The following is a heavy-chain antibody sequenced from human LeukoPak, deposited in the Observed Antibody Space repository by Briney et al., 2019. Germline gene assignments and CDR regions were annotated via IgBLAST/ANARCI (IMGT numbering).Heavy chain of an antibody. V-gene: IGHV1-18*01. D-gene: IGHD2-2*01. J-gene: IGHJ4*02. CDR1: GYTFTSYG. CDR3: ARIPIVVVPLGSLDY. CDR2: ISAYNGNT. Sequence: ASVKVSCKASGYTFTSYGISWVRQAPGQGLEWMGWISAYNGNTSYAQKLQGRVTMTTDTSTSTAYMELRSLRSDDTAVYYCARIPIVVVPLGSLDYWGQGTLVTVSS.